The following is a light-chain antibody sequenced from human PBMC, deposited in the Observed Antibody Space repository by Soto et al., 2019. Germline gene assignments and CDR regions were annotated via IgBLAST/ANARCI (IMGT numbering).Light chain of an antibody. CDR3: QQSDSFPFT. Sequence: DIQMTQSPSYVSASEGDRVTITCRASQDIITWLAWFQQKPGKAPRLLIYSASTLQREVPSRFSGSGSGTEFTLTINRLQPEDVATYFCQQSDSFPFTFGPGTKVDV. J-gene: IGKJ3*01. CDR1: QDIITW. V-gene: IGKV1-12*01. CDR2: SAS.